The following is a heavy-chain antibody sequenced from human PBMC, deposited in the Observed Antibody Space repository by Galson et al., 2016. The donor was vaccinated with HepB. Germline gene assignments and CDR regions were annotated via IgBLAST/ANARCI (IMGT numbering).Heavy chain of an antibody. V-gene: IGHV4-61*08. D-gene: IGHD2/OR15-2a*01. Sequence: ETLSLTCTVSGGSVSSGEHYWSWIQQPPGKGLEWIGYIYNSGSTGYNPSLESRVSISVDTSKNQFSLKLTSVTAADTAVYYCVRSPFYRWYFDLWGRGTLVTVSS. CDR2: IYNSGST. J-gene: IGHJ2*01. CDR3: VRSPFYRWYFDL. CDR1: GGSVSSGEHY.